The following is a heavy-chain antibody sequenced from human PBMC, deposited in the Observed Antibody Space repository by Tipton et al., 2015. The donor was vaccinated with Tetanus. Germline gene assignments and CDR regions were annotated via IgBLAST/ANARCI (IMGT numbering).Heavy chain of an antibody. V-gene: IGHV4-39*01. CDR3: ARGHDVYDFWSGYSSYFDY. Sequence: TLSLTCTVSGGSISSSSYYWGWIRQPPGKGLEWIGSIYYSGSTYYNPSLKSRVTISVDTSKNQFSLKLSSVTAADTAVYYCARGHDVYDFWSGYSSYFDYWGQGTLVTVSS. CDR1: GGSISSSSYY. J-gene: IGHJ4*02. CDR2: IYYSGST. D-gene: IGHD3-3*01.